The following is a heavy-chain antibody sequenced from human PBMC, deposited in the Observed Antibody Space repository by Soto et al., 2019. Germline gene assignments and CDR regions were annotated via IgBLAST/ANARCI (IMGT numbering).Heavy chain of an antibody. D-gene: IGHD6-19*01. CDR1: YY. J-gene: IGHJ6*02. CDR3: ARERVPVIEVAGKNDYYYSVMDV. Sequence: YYMRWAYQAKGKGIEGMGWINPNSGGTNCAQKFQGWVTMTRDTSISTAYMELSRLRSDDTAVYCCARERVPVIEVAGKNDYYYSVMDVWGQGTTVTVSS. V-gene: IGHV1-2*04. CDR2: INPNSGGT.